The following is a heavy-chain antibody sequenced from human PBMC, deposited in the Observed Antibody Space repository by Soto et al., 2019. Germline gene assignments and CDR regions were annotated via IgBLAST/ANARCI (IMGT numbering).Heavy chain of an antibody. CDR2: ISAYNGNT. Sequence: ASVKVSCKASGYTFTSYGISWVRQAPGQGLEWMGWISAYNGNTNYAQKLQGRVTMTTDTSTSTAYMELRSLRSDDTAVYYCAKGGAAVGTWWFAPWGKETWVTVPS. J-gene: IGHJ5*02. CDR1: GYTFTSYG. D-gene: IGHD6-13*01. CDR3: AKGGAAVGTWWFAP. V-gene: IGHV1-18*01.